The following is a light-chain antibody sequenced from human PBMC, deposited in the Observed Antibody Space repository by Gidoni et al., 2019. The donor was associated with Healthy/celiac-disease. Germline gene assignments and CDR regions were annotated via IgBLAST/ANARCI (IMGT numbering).Light chain of an antibody. CDR2: KTS. CDR3: QHYNSYSCN. V-gene: IGKV1-5*03. CDR1: QTISSW. J-gene: IGKJ2*02. Sequence: IQMIQSPSTLSASVGDRVTITCRASQTISSWLAWYQQKPGKAPKLLIYKTSSLETGVPSRFSGSGSGTEFTLTISSLQPDDFATYYCQHYNSYSCNFGQGTKLEIK.